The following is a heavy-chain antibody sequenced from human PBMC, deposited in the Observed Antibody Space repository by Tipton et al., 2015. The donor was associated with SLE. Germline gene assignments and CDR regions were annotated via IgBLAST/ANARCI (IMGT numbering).Heavy chain of an antibody. CDR1: GFTFDDYA. V-gene: IGHV3-9*01. Sequence: QLVQSGGGLVQPGWSLRLSCAASGFTFDDYAMHWVRQAPGKGLEWVSGISWNSGSIGYADSVKGRFTVSRDNAKSSLYLRMNSPRAKDTALYYCAKDMVRGVIITTIGYGGQGTLVTVST. CDR2: ISWNSGSI. D-gene: IGHD3-10*01. J-gene: IGHJ4*02. CDR3: AKDMVRGVIITTIGY.